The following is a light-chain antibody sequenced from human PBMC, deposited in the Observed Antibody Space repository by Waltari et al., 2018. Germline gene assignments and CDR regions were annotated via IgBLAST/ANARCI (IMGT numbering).Light chain of an antibody. CDR1: QSISKY. J-gene: IGKJ5*01. CDR2: HAS. V-gene: IGKV3-20*01. Sequence: EIVLTQSPGTLSLSPGERATLSCRASQSISKYLAWYQQKPGQAPRLLIYHASSRAAGIPDRFSGSGYGTDFSLTISRLEPEDFATYYCQHYDNYPITFGQGTRLEIK. CDR3: QHYDNYPIT.